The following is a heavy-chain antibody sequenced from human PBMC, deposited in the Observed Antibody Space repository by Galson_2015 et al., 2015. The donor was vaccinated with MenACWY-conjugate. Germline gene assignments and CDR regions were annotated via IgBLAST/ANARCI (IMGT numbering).Heavy chain of an antibody. Sequence: SLRLSCAASAFTFSSFEMNWVRLAPGKGLEWVSYISSSGTTIYYSDSVKGRFTISRDNAKNSLYLQMNSLRAEDTAVYYCARLAVPGLNWGQGTLVTVSS. CDR2: ISSSGTTI. CDR1: AFTFSSFE. J-gene: IGHJ4*02. V-gene: IGHV3-48*03. D-gene: IGHD6-19*01. CDR3: ARLAVPGLN.